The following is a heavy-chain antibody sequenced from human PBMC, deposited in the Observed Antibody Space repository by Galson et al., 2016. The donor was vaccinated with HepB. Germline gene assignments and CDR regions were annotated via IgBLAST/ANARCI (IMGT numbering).Heavy chain of an antibody. CDR1: GLNFNNYV. V-gene: IGHV3-30-3*01. D-gene: IGHD2-21*02. Sequence: LRLSCAAFGLNFNNYVMHWVRQAPGKGLEWVALISFDVNNKYYADSVKGRFTISRDNSRNTLYLHMSSVTTEDTAMYYRARGGHIVVVTSTRNFDPFNIWGQGTLVTVSS. CDR3: ARGGHIVVVTSTRNFDPFNI. J-gene: IGHJ3*02. CDR2: ISFDVNNK.